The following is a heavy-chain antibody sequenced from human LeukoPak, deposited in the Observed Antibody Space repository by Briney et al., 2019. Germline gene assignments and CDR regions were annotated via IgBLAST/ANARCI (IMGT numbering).Heavy chain of an antibody. CDR3: ARFSFWSGYPGYYYYYMDV. CDR2: YYYSWST. Sequence: SDTLTLTCTVSVGFISSYHWSWLRQPRGKGLEWIGYYYYSWSTNYSPSLKSQVPISVDKSKNHYSMQLRTVTASDPAVDYCARFSFWSGYPGYYYYYMDVWGKGTTVTVSS. CDR1: VGFISSYH. J-gene: IGHJ6*03. V-gene: IGHV4-59*07. D-gene: IGHD3-3*01.